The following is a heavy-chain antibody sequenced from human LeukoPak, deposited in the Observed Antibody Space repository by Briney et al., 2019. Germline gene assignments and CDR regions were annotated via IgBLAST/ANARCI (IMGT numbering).Heavy chain of an antibody. CDR2: ISSSSSTI. V-gene: IGHV3-48*01. D-gene: IGHD6-13*01. Sequence: GGSLRLSCAASGFTFSSYSMNWVRQAPGKGLEWVSYISSSSSTIYYADSVKGRFTISRDNSKNTLYLQMNSLRAEDTAVYYCAKDPEQLDAFDIWGQGTMVTVSS. J-gene: IGHJ3*02. CDR3: AKDPEQLDAFDI. CDR1: GFTFSSYS.